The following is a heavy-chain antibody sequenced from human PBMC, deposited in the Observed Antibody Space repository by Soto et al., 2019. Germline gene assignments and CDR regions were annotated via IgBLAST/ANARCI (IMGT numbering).Heavy chain of an antibody. V-gene: IGHV3-23*01. CDR2: ISGSGGST. D-gene: IGHD6-13*01. CDR3: AKGDSLMPGIAAAGTLGYFDY. Sequence: GGSLRLSCAASGFTFSSYAMSWVRQAPGKGLEWVSAISGSGGSTYYADSVKGRFTISRDNSKNTLYLQMNSLRAEDTAVYYCAKGDSLMPGIAAAGTLGYFDYWGQGTLVTVSS. CDR1: GFTFSSYA. J-gene: IGHJ4*02.